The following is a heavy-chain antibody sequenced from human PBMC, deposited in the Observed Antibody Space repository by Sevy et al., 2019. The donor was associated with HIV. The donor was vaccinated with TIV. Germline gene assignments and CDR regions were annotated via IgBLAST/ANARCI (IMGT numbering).Heavy chain of an antibody. Sequence: GGSLRLSCAASGFTFSDYYMSWIRQAPGKGLEWVSYISSSSSYTNYVDSVKGRFTISRDNAKNSLYLQMNSLRAEDTAVYYCARGGDIVVVPAAFMDVWGQGTTVTVSS. CDR3: ARGGDIVVVPAAFMDV. CDR2: ISSSSSYT. V-gene: IGHV3-11*06. D-gene: IGHD2-2*01. CDR1: GFTFSDYY. J-gene: IGHJ6*02.